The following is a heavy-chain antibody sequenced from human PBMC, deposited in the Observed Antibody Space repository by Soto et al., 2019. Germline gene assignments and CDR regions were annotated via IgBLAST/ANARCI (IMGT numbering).Heavy chain of an antibody. Sequence: QVQLVQSGAEVKKPGASVKVSCKASGYTFTTYGISWVRQAPGQGLKGMGWISAYNGNTNYAQKLQGRVTMTTDTSTSTAYMELRSLRSDDTAVYYCARKRKSHCGGDCSNFDYWGQGTLVTVSS. CDR3: ARKRKSHCGGDCSNFDY. D-gene: IGHD2-21*02. CDR1: GYTFTTYG. CDR2: ISAYNGNT. V-gene: IGHV1-18*04. J-gene: IGHJ4*02.